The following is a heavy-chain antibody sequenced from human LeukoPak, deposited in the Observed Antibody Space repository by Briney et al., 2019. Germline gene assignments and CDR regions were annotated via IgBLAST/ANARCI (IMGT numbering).Heavy chain of an antibody. CDR2: IFYSGST. J-gene: IGHJ6*03. D-gene: IGHD6-19*01. CDR1: GGSISTSSYY. CDR3: GRLDSSGWTNYYYYMDV. V-gene: IGHV4-39*07. Sequence: SETLSLTCTVSGGSISTSSYYWGWVRQPPGKGLEWIGNIFYSGSTYYSPSLKSRGTISVDTSKNQFSLKLSSVTAADTAVYYCGRLDSSGWTNYYYYMDVWGKGTTVTVSS.